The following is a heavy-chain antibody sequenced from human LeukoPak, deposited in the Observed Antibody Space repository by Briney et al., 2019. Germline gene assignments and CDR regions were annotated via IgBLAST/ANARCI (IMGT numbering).Heavy chain of an antibody. V-gene: IGHV3-7*01. CDR2: IKQDGNEE. J-gene: IGHJ4*02. D-gene: IGHD1-26*01. CDR3: ARGQIPSGELLRFDC. Sequence: GGSLRLSCAASGFTFSSHWMTWVRQAPGKGLEWVANIKQDGNEEFYVDSVKGRFTISRDNARNSLYLQMSSLRGEDTAVYYCARGQIPSGELLRFDCWGQGTLVTVSS. CDR1: GFTFSSHW.